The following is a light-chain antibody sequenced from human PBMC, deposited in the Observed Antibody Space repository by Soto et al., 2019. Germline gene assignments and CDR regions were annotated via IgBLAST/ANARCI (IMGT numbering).Light chain of an antibody. CDR1: QSVRSW. V-gene: IGKV1-5*01. CDR3: RQYNSYSWT. Sequence: DIQMTQSPSSLSASVGDRVTITCRASQSVRSWLAWYQQKPGKAPKLLIFDASSLESGVPSRFSGSGSGTEFTLTISSLQPDDFATYYCRQYNSYSWTFGQGTKVDIK. CDR2: DAS. J-gene: IGKJ1*01.